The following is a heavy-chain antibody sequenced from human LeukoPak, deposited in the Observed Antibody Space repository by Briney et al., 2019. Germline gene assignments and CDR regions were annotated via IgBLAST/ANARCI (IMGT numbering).Heavy chain of an antibody. J-gene: IGHJ6*02. CDR1: GFTFSSYD. V-gene: IGHV3-13*01. D-gene: IGHD6-19*01. CDR2: IGTAGDT. CDR3: ARSMAGYSSGWSSLDV. Sequence: GGSLRLSCAASGFTFSSYDMHWVRQATGKGLEWVSAIGTAGDTYYPGSVKGRFTISRENAKNSLYLQMNSLRAGDTAVYYCARSMAGYSSGWSSLDVWGQGTTVTVSS.